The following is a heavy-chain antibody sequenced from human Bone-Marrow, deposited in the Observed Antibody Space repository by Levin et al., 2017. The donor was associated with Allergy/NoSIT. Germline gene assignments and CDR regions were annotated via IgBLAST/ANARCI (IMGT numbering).Heavy chain of an antibody. CDR1: GYTFTSYY. Sequence: GESLKISCKASGYTFTSYYMHWVRQAPGQGLEWMGIINPSGGSTSYAQKFQGRVTMTRDTSTSTVYMELSSLRSEDTAVYYCARDIYGGWTGGWFDPWGQGTLVTVSS. CDR2: INPSGGST. D-gene: IGHD5-12*01. J-gene: IGHJ5*02. CDR3: ARDIYGGWTGGWFDP. V-gene: IGHV1-46*01.